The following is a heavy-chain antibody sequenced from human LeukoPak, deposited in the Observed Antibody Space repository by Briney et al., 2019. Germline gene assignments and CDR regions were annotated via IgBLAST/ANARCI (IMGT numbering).Heavy chain of an antibody. CDR1: GFTLSSYA. Sequence: GGSLRLSCAASGFTLSSYAMSWVRQAPGKGREWVSAISGGGGSTHYADSMKGRLTISRDNSKNTLYLQMSSLRAEDTAVYYCATTRPYGTTWAGAFEDWGQGTPVTVSS. CDR3: ATTRPYGTTWAGAFED. D-gene: IGHD6-19*01. CDR2: ISGGGGST. V-gene: IGHV3-23*01. J-gene: IGHJ4*01.